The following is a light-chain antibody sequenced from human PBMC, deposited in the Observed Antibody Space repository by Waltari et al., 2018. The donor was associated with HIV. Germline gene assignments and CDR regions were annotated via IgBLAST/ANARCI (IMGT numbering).Light chain of an antibody. J-gene: IGLJ3*02. CDR1: SGSVSTSYY. CDR2: STH. Sequence: QTVVTQEPSFSVSPGGTVTLTCGLSSGSVSTSYYPSWYQQTPGQAPRTLIYSTHTRSSGVPDRFSGSILGNKAALTITGAQADDESDYYCVLFMGNGIWVFGGGTKLTVL. CDR3: VLFMGNGIWV. V-gene: IGLV8-61*01.